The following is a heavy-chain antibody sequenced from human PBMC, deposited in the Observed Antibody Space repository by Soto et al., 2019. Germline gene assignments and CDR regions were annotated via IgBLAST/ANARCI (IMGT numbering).Heavy chain of an antibody. V-gene: IGHV1-69*09. CDR3: ATMKRARLDS. J-gene: IGHJ4*02. CDR1: GIMSSGYG. Sequence: QEQVVQSGPAMKEPGSSVKVSCRASGIMSSGYGFSWVRQAPGQGLEGVGMINPILDSTHYAQNLQGRVSLSVDKSSDTAYLEVTSLSLEDTAIYFCATMKRARLDSWGRGTVVTVSS. CDR2: INPILDST. D-gene: IGHD6-25*01.